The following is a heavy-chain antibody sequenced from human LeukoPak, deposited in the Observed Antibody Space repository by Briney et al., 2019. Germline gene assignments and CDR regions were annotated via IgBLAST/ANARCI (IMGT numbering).Heavy chain of an antibody. CDR1: GDSISRFY. CDR2: LYPSGTT. CDR3: ARESMIRGVTHFDY. V-gene: IGHV4-4*07. J-gene: IGHJ4*02. Sequence: SETLSLTRTVSGDSISRFYWSWIRQPAGKGLEWIGRLYPSGTTKSIPPLKSRVTMSLDTSKNQFSLRLSSVTAADTAVYYCARESMIRGVTHFDYWGQGTLVTVSS. D-gene: IGHD3-10*01.